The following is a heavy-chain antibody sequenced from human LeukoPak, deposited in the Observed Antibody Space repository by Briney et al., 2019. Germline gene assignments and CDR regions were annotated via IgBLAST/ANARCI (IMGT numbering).Heavy chain of an antibody. D-gene: IGHD2-15*01. Sequence: ASVKVSCKASGYTFTGYYMHWVRQAPGQGLEWMGWINPNSGGTNYAQKLQGRVTMTRDTSISTAYMELSRLRSDDTAVYYCARSYCSGGSCYSIWFDPWGQGTLVTVSS. V-gene: IGHV1-2*02. J-gene: IGHJ5*02. CDR1: GYTFTGYY. CDR2: INPNSGGT. CDR3: ARSYCSGGSCYSIWFDP.